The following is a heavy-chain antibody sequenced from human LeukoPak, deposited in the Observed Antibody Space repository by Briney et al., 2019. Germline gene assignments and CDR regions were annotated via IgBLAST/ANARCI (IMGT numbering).Heavy chain of an antibody. CDR2: IVVGSGNT. J-gene: IGHJ5*02. D-gene: IGHD1-20*01. V-gene: IGHV1-58*01. Sequence: SVKVSCTASGFTFTSSAVQWVRQARGQRLEWIGWIVVGSGNTNYAQKFQERVTITRDMSTSTAYMELSSLRSEDTAVYYCAAAKYYNWNDDAVGFDPWGQGTLVTVSS. CDR3: AAAKYYNWNDDAVGFDP. CDR1: GFTFTSSA.